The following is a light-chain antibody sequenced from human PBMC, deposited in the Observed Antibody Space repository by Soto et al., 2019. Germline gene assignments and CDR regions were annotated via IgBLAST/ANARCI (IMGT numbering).Light chain of an antibody. J-gene: IGKJ3*01. CDR3: QQRSNWPPT. V-gene: IGKV3-11*01. Sequence: EIVLTQSPATLSLSPGERATLSCRASQSVSSYLAWYQQKPGQAPRLLIYDASNMATGIPARFSGSGSGTDFTLTISSLEPEDFAVYYCQQRSNWPPTFGPGTNVVIK. CDR1: QSVSSY. CDR2: DAS.